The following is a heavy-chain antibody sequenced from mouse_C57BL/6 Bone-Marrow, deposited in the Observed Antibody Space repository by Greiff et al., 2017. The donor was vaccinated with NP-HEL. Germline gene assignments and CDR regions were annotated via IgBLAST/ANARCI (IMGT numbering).Heavy chain of an antibody. CDR3: ARRRAQATSAMDY. CDR2: INPNNGGT. Sequence: EVQLQQSGPELVKPGASVKISCKASGYTFTDYYMNWVKQSHGKSLEWIGDINPNNGGTSYNQKFKGKATLTVDKSSSTAYMELRSLTSEDSAVYYCARRRAQATSAMDYWGQGTSVTVSS. CDR1: GYTFTDYY. D-gene: IGHD3-2*02. V-gene: IGHV1-26*01. J-gene: IGHJ4*01.